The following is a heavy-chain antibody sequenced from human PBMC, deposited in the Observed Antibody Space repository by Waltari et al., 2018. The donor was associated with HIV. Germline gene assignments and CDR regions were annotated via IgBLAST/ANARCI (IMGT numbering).Heavy chain of an antibody. D-gene: IGHD4-17*01. CDR2: IRSQGNNFAT. J-gene: IGHJ4*02. V-gene: IGHV3-73*02. CDR3: TRGYGDFWGMD. CDR1: GFTFFGTA. Sequence: EVQLVESVGDLVQPGGSLTISCAASGFTFFGTAMHWVRQASGKGLEWVGHIRSQGNNFATAYTASLKGRFTISRDDSKNTAYLHMNSLTTDDTALYFCTRGYGDFWGMDWGQGTLVTVSS.